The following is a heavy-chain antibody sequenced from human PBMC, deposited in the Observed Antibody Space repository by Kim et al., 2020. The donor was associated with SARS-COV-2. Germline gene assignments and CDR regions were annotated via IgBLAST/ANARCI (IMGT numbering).Heavy chain of an antibody. Sequence: GGSLRLSCAASGFTVSSNYMSWVRQAPGKGLEWVSVIYSGGSTYYADSVKGRFTISRDNSKNTLYLQMNSLRAEDTAVYYCAREYCSGGSCSPYFDYWGQGTLVTVSS. J-gene: IGHJ4*02. D-gene: IGHD2-15*01. CDR1: GFTVSSNY. V-gene: IGHV3-53*01. CDR3: AREYCSGGSCSPYFDY. CDR2: IYSGGST.